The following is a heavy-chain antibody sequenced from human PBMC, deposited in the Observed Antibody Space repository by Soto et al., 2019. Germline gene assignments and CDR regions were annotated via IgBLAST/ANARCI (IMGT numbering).Heavy chain of an antibody. V-gene: IGHV3-20*04. D-gene: IGHD2-2*01. J-gene: IGHJ5*02. CDR3: ARDRLGGHCSSTSCPGSGFDP. CDR2: INWNGGST. Sequence: GGSLRLSCAASGFTFDDYGMSWVRQAPGKGLEWVSGINWNGGSTGYADSVKGRFTISRDNAKNSLYLQMNSLRAEDTALYYCARDRLGGHCSSTSCPGSGFDPWGQGTLVTVSS. CDR1: GFTFDDYG.